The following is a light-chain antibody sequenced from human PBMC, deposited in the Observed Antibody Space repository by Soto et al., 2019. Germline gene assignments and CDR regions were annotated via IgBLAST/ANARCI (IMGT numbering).Light chain of an antibody. CDR3: QQRSNWPPLT. CDR2: DAS. J-gene: IGKJ4*01. Sequence: ENVFVQSPGTLFFSPREKDNLFCRGIQSVSSYLAWYQQKPGQAPRLLICDASNRATGIPARFSGSGSGTDFTLTISSLEPEDFAVYYCQQRSNWPPLTFGGGTKVDIK. V-gene: IGKV3-11*01. CDR1: QSVSSY.